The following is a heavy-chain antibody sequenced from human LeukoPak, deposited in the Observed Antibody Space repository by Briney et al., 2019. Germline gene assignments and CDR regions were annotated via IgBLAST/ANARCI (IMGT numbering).Heavy chain of an antibody. CDR1: GYSFTSYW. D-gene: IGHD2-15*01. J-gene: IGHJ5*02. CDR2: IYPGDSDT. Sequence: GESLKISCKGSGYSFTSYWIGWVRQMPGKGLEWMGIIYPGDSDTRYSPSFQGQVTISADKSISTAYLQWSSLKASDTAMYYCARLIGYCSGGSCYHWFDPWGQGTLVTVSS. CDR3: ARLIGYCSGGSCYHWFDP. V-gene: IGHV5-51*01.